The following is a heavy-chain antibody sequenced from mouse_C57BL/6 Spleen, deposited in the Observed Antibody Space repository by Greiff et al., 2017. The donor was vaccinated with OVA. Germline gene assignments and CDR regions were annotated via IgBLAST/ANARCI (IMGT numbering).Heavy chain of an antibody. Sequence: EVKVVESGGDLVKPGGSLKLSCAASGFTFSSYGMSWVRQTPDKRLEWVATISSGGSYTYYPDSVKGRFTISRDNAKNTLYLQMSSLKSEDPAMYYCAGDYGAGVWYFDVWGTGTTVTVSS. D-gene: IGHD1-2*01. CDR3: AGDYGAGVWYFDV. CDR1: GFTFSSYG. CDR2: ISSGGSYT. J-gene: IGHJ1*03. V-gene: IGHV5-6*01.